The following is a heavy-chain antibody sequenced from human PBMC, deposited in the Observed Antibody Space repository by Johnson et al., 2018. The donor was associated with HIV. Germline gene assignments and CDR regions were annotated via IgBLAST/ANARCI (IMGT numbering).Heavy chain of an antibody. J-gene: IGHJ3*02. CDR1: GFTFSSYA. V-gene: IGHV3-30*04. CDR2: ISYDGSNK. D-gene: IGHD1-26*01. Sequence: VQLVESGGGVVQPGRSLRLSCAASGFTFSSYAMHWVRQAPGKGLEWVAVISYDGSNKYYADSVKGRFTISRDNSKNTLYLQMNSLRVEDTAVYYCAKAVGGYAFDIWGQGTMVTVSS. CDR3: AKAVGGYAFDI.